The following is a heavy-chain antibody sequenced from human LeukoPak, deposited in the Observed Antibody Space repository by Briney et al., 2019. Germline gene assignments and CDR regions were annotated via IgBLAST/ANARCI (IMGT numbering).Heavy chain of an antibody. CDR1: GFTFSSYA. D-gene: IGHD3-22*01. J-gene: IGHJ4*02. CDR3: AKDGGSSYYYDSSGYPYY. CDR2: ISGSGGST. Sequence: GRSLRLSCAASGFTFSSYAMSWVRQAPGKGLEWVSAISGSGGSTYYTDSVKGRFTISRDNSKNTLYLQMNSLRAEDTAVYYCAKDGGSSYYYDSSGYPYYWGQGTLVTVSS. V-gene: IGHV3-23*01.